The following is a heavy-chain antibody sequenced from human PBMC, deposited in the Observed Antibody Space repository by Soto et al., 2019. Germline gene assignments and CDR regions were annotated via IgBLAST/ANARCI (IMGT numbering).Heavy chain of an antibody. V-gene: IGHV3-23*01. CDR3: AKSSTGLDV. Sequence: ESGGGSVQPGGSLRLSCAASGFTLTNYGMTWVRQAPGKGLEWVSTIGASTNTYYADSVKGRFTISRDTSKNTLYLQMNTLRAEDTAIYYCAKSSTGLDVWGQGTTVIVSS. J-gene: IGHJ6*02. CDR1: GFTLTNYG. CDR2: IGASTNT.